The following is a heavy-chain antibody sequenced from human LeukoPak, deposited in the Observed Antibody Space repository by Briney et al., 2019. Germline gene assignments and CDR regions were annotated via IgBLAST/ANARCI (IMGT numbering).Heavy chain of an antibody. V-gene: IGHV3-30*02. CDR2: IRYDGSNK. CDR1: GFTFSSYG. D-gene: IGHD2-2*01. CDR3: AKDTNFLHYFDY. Sequence: RXSCAXSGFTFSSYGMHWVRQAPGKGLEWVAFIRYDGSNKYYADSVKGRFTISRDNSKNTLYLQMNSLRAEDTAVYYCAKDTNFLHYFDYWGQGTLVTVSS. J-gene: IGHJ4*02.